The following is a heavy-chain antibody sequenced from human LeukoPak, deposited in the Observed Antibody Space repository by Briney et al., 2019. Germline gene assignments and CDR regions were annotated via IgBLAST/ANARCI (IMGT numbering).Heavy chain of an antibody. CDR1: GFSFSSYA. Sequence: GGSLRLSCAASGFSFSSYAMSWVRQAPGKGLEWVSSFSGSGGSTYYADSVKGRFTISRDNFKNRLYLKMNSLRAEDTAVYYCAKESTVTPGNVNWFDPWGQGTLVTVSS. D-gene: IGHD4-17*01. V-gene: IGHV3-23*01. CDR3: AKESTVTPGNVNWFDP. J-gene: IGHJ5*02. CDR2: FSGSGGST.